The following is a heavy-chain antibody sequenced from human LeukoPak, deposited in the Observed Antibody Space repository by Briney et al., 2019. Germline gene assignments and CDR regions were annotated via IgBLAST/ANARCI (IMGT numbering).Heavy chain of an antibody. CDR1: GFTFSSYA. V-gene: IGHV3-23*01. CDR2: ISSGGGGT. CDR3: AKDLGGKPYYYYGMDV. Sequence: PGGSLRLSCAASGFTFSSYAMSWVRQAPGKGLEWGSAISSGGGGTFYADSVKGRFTISRDNSKNTLYLQMNSLRAEDTAVYYCAKDLGGKPYYYYGMDVWGQGPTVTVSS. J-gene: IGHJ6*02.